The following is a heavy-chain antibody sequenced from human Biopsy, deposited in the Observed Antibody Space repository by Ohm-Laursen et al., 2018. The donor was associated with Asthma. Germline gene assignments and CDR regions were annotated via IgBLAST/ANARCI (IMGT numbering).Heavy chain of an antibody. CDR1: GFVFSSHA. Sequence: SLRLSCAASGFVFSSHAMHWVRQAPGKGLEWVAVVSYDGGVVHYADSMKGRFTISRDNAKSTLYLQMNRLRTDDTAVYFCAKRRGYSDLTDFDHWGQGTMVTVSS. J-gene: IGHJ4*02. CDR2: VSYDGGVV. D-gene: IGHD3-3*01. CDR3: AKRRGYSDLTDFDH. V-gene: IGHV3-30*18.